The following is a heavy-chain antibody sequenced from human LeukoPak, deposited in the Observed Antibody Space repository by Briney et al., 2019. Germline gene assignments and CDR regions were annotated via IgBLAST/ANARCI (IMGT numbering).Heavy chain of an antibody. D-gene: IGHD3-10*01. CDR3: ARDRAVYGSGSYLDY. CDR1: GGTFSSYA. J-gene: IGHJ4*02. Sequence: ASVKVSCKASGGTFSSYAISWVRQAPGQGLEWMGWISAYNGNTNYAQKLQGRVTMTTDTSTSTAYMELRSLRSDDTAVYYCARDRAVYGSGSYLDYWGQGTLVTVSS. V-gene: IGHV1-18*01. CDR2: ISAYNGNT.